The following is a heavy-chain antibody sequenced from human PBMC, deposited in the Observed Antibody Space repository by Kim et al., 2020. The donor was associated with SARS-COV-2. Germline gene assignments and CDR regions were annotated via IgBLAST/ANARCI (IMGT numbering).Heavy chain of an antibody. D-gene: IGHD5-18*01. J-gene: IGHJ4*02. CDR3: ARGGRWQLWLEANDY. CDR1: GFTFSSYG. V-gene: IGHV3-33*01. CDR2: IWYDGSNK. Sequence: GGSLRLSCAASGFTFSSYGMHWVRQAPGKGLEWVAVIWYDGSNKYYADSVKGRFTISRDNSKNTLYLQMNSLRAEDTAVYYCARGGRWQLWLEANDYWGQGTLVTVSS.